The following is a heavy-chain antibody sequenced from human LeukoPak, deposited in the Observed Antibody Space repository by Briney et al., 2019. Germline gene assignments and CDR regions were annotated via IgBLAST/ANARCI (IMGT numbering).Heavy chain of an antibody. CDR1: GYTFTGYY. CDR2: INPNSGGT. D-gene: IGHD2-2*01. CDR3: ARVLVPAATDDAFDI. Sequence: ASVKVSCKASGYTFTGYYMHWVRQAPGQGLEWMGGINPNSGGTNYAQKFQGRVTMTRDTSISTAYMELSRLRSDDTAVYYCARVLVPAATDDAFDIWGQGTMVTVSS. V-gene: IGHV1-2*02. J-gene: IGHJ3*02.